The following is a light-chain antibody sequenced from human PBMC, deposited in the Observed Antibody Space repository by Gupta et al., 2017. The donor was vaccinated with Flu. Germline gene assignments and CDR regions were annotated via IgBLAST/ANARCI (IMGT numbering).Light chain of an antibody. V-gene: IGLV2-23*02. CDR2: EVS. CDR3: CSFVGSIFHVV. J-gene: IGLJ2*01. Sequence: SSDVGSYNFVSWYQQEPGKAPKLMIYEVSKRPSGVSNRFSGSKSGNTASLTISGLQAEDEADYYCCSFVGSIFHVVFGGGTRLTVL. CDR1: SSDVGSYNF.